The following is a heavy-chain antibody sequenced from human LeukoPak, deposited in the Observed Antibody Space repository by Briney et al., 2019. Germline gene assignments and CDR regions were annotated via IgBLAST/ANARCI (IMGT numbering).Heavy chain of an antibody. V-gene: IGHV3-7*01. CDR1: GFGFSNYW. CDR2: MNEDGSEK. D-gene: IGHD4-11*01. CDR3: ARDRGYSNFDY. J-gene: IGHJ4*02. Sequence: GGSLRLSCAASGFGFSNYWMSWVRQAPGKGREWVANMNEDGSEKNYVDSVKGRFTISRDNAQDSLYLQMNSLRAEDTAVYYCARDRGYSNFDYWGQGTLLTVSS.